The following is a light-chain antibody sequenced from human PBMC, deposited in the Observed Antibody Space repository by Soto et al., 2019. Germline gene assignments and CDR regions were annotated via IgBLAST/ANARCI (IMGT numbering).Light chain of an antibody. V-gene: IGLV2-14*01. CDR3: SSYSGSTACYV. CDR2: EVS. CDR1: RSDVGYYSF. Sequence: QSARTQPASVYGSPGQSITISCTGTRSDVGYYSFVSWYQQHPGKAPKLIIYEVSNRPSGVSNRFSASKSGNTASLTISGLQAEDEADYHCSSYSGSTACYVFGTGTKVTVL. J-gene: IGLJ1*01.